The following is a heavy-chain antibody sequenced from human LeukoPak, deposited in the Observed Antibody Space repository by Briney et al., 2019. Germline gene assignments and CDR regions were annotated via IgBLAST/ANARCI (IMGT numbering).Heavy chain of an antibody. CDR3: AREGPNRSIDY. V-gene: IGHV4-30-2*01. CDR2: IYHSGST. Sequence: SETLSLTCAVSGGSIGSGGYSWSWIRQPPGKGLEWIGYIYHSGSTYYNPSLKSRVTISVDRSKNQFSLKLSSVTAADTAVYYCAREGPNRSIDYWGQGALVTVSS. J-gene: IGHJ4*02. D-gene: IGHD3-10*01. CDR1: GGSIGSGGYS.